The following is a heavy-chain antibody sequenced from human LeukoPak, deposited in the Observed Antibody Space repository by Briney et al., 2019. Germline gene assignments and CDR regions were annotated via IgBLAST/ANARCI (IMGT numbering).Heavy chain of an antibody. J-gene: IGHJ4*02. CDR2: IKSGSNT. CDR3: VNLPGGGQ. CDR1: GLTVSSSH. Sequence: PGGSLRLSCAASGLTVSSSHMTWIRQAPRKGLEWVSIIKSGSNTDYADSVKGRSAISRDNSKNTVYLQMNSLRIEDTAVYYCVNLPGGGQWGQGTLVTVSS. D-gene: IGHD7-27*01. V-gene: IGHV3-66*02.